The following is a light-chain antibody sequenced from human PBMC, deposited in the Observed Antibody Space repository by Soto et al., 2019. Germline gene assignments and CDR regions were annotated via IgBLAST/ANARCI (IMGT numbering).Light chain of an antibody. CDR2: EVS. V-gene: IGLV2-8*01. J-gene: IGLJ3*02. CDR3: SSYAGSNLWV. CDR1: SSDVGNYKY. Sequence: QSALTQSPSASGSPGQSVTISCTGTSSDVGNYKYVSWYQQHPGKAPKLMIYEVSKRPSGVPDRCSGSKSGNTASLTVSGLQVEDEADYYCSSYAGSNLWVFGGGTQLTVL.